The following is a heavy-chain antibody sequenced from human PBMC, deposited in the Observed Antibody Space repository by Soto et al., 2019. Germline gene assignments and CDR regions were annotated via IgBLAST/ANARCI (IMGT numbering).Heavy chain of an antibody. D-gene: IGHD3-10*01. CDR3: ARXRRGIIMARNYYKGMDV. J-gene: IGHJ6*02. Sequence: SETLSLTCAVYGGSFRCYWWSWIRQSPGKGLEWIGEINQSGDTNYNPSLKSRIIISVDTSKKQFSLNLRSVTAADTAVYYCARXRRGIIMARNYYKGMDVWGQGTTVTVSS. CDR2: INQSGDT. CDR1: GGSFRCYW. V-gene: IGHV4-34*01.